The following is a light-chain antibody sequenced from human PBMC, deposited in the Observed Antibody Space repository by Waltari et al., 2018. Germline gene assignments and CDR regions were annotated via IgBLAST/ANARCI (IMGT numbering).Light chain of an antibody. V-gene: IGKV3-15*01. J-gene: IGKJ4*01. CDR1: QSVGGN. CDR3: QQYDKWPLT. Sequence: EIVMTQSPATLSVSPGERATLSCRASQSVGGNLAWYQEKPGQAPRLLIHGASTRATGIPARISGSGSGTEFTLTINSLQSEDFAFYYCQQYDKWPLTFGGGTKVEIK. CDR2: GAS.